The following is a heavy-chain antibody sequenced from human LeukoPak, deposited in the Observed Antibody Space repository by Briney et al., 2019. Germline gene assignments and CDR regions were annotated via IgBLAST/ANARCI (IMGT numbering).Heavy chain of an antibody. J-gene: IGHJ4*02. CDR3: ARGLVNYSGYDC. Sequence: GGSLRLSCAASGFTFSSYSMNWVRQAPGKGLEWVSSISSSSSYIYYADSVKGRFTISRDNAKNSLYLQMNSLRAEDTAVYYCARGLVNYSGYDCWGQGTLVTVSS. V-gene: IGHV3-21*01. CDR2: ISSSSSYI. D-gene: IGHD3-22*01. CDR1: GFTFSSYS.